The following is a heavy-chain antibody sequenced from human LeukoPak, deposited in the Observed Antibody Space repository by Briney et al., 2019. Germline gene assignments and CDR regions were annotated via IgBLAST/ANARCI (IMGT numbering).Heavy chain of an antibody. CDR3: ARDSHWYSSGQPGHFDY. CDR1: GFTVSSNY. J-gene: IGHJ4*02. V-gene: IGHV3-66*01. D-gene: IGHD6-19*01. CDR2: IYSGGST. Sequence: TGGSLRLSCAASGFTVSSNYMSWVRQAPGKGLEWVSVIYSGGSTYYADSVKGRFIISRDNSKNTLYLQMKSLRAEDTAVYYCARDSHWYSSGQPGHFDYWGQGTLVTVSS.